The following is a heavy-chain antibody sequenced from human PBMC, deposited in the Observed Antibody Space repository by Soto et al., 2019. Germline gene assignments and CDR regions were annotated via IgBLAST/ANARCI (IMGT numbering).Heavy chain of an antibody. CDR1: GSSISSGVYY. CDR2: IYYSGST. J-gene: IGHJ4*02. V-gene: IGHV4-31*03. Sequence: PSETLSLTCTVSGSSISSGVYYWSWIRQHPGKGLEWIGYIYYSGSTYYNPSLKSRVTISVDTSKNQFSLKLSSVTAADTAVYYCARDAPGYSGYMWGQGTPVTVSS. D-gene: IGHD5-12*01. CDR3: ARDAPGYSGYM.